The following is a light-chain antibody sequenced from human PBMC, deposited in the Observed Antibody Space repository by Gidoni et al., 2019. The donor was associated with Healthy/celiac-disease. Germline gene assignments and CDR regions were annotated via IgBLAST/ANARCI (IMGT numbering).Light chain of an antibody. J-gene: IGKJ1*01. CDR3: QQYNSYWT. Sequence: DIQMTQSPSTLSASVGDRVTITCRASQSISSWLAWYQQKPGKAPKLLIYDASSLESGVSSRFSGSGSGTEFTLTISSLQPDDFATYYCQQYNSYWTFXQXTKVEI. CDR1: QSISSW. CDR2: DAS. V-gene: IGKV1-5*01.